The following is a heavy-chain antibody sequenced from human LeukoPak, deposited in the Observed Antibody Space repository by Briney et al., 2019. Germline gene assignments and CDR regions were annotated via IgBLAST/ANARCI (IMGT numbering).Heavy chain of an antibody. D-gene: IGHD6-6*01. Sequence: GGSLRLSCAASGFTFSAYDMHWVRQAPGKGLEWVAFIRYDGSNKNYANSVKGRFTISRDNSKNTLYLQMNSLRGEDTAVYYCAKAYSSWNYYYYMDVWGKGTTVTVSS. J-gene: IGHJ6*03. CDR1: GFTFSAYD. V-gene: IGHV3-30*02. CDR3: AKAYSSWNYYYYMDV. CDR2: IRYDGSNK.